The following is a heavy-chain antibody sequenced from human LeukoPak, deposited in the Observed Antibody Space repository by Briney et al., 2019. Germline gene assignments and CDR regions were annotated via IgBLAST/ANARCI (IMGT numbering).Heavy chain of an antibody. J-gene: IGHJ4*02. Sequence: SETLSLTCTVSGGSLTSSTYYWAWIRQPPGKGLEYIWSMYYSGSAYYNPSLKSPVSMFLDTSKNQLSLEVSSVTAADTAVYYCARHLSSGGYYFRGYFDSWGQGALVTVSS. CDR3: ARHLSSGGYYFRGYFDS. D-gene: IGHD3-10*01. V-gene: IGHV4-39*01. CDR2: MYYSGSA. CDR1: GGSLTSSTYY.